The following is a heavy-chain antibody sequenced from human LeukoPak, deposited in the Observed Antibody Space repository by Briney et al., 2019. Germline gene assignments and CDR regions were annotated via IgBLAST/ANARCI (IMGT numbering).Heavy chain of an antibody. CDR3: ARGSLPYYYDSSGYYQFDY. CDR2: IIPIFGTA. CDR1: GGTFSSYA. D-gene: IGHD3-22*01. Sequence: ASVKVSCKASGGTFSSYAISWVRQAPGQGLEWMRGIIPIFGTANYAQKFQGRVTITTDESTSTAYMELSSLRSEDTAVYYCARGSLPYYYDSSGYYQFDYWGQGTLVTVSS. J-gene: IGHJ4*02. V-gene: IGHV1-69*05.